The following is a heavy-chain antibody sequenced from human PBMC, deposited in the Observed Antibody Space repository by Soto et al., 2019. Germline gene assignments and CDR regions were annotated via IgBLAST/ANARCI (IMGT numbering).Heavy chain of an antibody. V-gene: IGHV1-2*02. CDR2: INPNSGGT. Sequence: QVQLVQSGAEVKKPGASVKVSCKASGYTFTGYYMHWVRQAPGQGLEWMGWINPNSGGTNYAQKFQGRVTMTRDTSISTAYMELSRLRSDDTAVYYCARRAYYDRSGSFLVYWGQGTLVTVSS. J-gene: IGHJ4*02. CDR1: GYTFTGYY. CDR3: ARRAYYDRSGSFLVY. D-gene: IGHD3-22*01.